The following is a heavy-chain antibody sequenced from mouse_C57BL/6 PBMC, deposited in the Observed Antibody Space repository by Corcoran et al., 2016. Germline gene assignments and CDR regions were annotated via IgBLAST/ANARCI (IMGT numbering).Heavy chain of an antibody. V-gene: IGHV1-26*01. CDR2: INPNNGGT. Sequence: EVQLQQSGPELVKPGASVKISCKASGYTFTDYYMNWVKQSHGKSLEWIGDINPNNGGTSYNQKFKGKATLTVDKSSSTAYMELRSLTSEDSAVYYCARNYFYYYAMDYWGQGTSVTVSS. D-gene: IGHD1-1*01. J-gene: IGHJ4*01. CDR3: ARNYFYYYAMDY. CDR1: GYTFTDYY.